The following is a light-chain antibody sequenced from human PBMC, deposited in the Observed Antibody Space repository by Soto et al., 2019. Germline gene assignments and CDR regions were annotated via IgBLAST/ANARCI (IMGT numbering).Light chain of an antibody. CDR2: DVS. Sequence: QSVLTQPASVSGSPGQSITISCTGTSSDVGGYNYVSWYQQHPGNAPKLMIYDVSNRPSWVSNRFSGSKSGNTASLAISGLQAEDEADCYCSAYTGSSTYVVFGGGTTLTVL. J-gene: IGLJ2*01. CDR3: SAYTGSSTYVV. CDR1: SSDVGGYNY. V-gene: IGLV2-14*01.